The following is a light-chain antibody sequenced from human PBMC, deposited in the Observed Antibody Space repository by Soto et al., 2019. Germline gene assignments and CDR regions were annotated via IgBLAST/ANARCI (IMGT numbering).Light chain of an antibody. V-gene: IGLV2-14*01. J-gene: IGLJ2*01. CDR1: SSDIGAYHY. CDR2: AVN. CDR3: NSYTNSDTVI. Sequence: QSVLTQAASVSGSPGQSITISCTGTSSDIGAYHYVSWYQQRPGKAPKVLIYAVNNRPSGISDRFSGSKSGNTASLTISGLQAEDEAGYYCNSYTNSDTVIFGGGTKLTVL.